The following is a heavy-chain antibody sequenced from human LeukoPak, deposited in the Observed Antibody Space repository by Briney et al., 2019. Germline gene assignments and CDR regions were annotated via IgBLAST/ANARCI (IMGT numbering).Heavy chain of an antibody. V-gene: IGHV3-30*01. Sequence: GRSLRLSCAASGVTFSSYAMHWVRQAPGKGLEWVAVISYDGTNKYYADSVKGRITISRDNSKNTLYLQMNSLRAEDTAVYYCARDGGAGLNNYYYYVDVWGKGTTVTVSS. CDR1: GVTFSSYA. CDR2: ISYDGTNK. J-gene: IGHJ6*03. CDR3: ARDGGAGLNNYYYYVDV. D-gene: IGHD1/OR15-1a*01.